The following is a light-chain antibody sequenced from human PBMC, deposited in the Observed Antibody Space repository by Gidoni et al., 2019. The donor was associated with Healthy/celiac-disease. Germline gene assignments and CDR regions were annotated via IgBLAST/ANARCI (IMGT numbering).Light chain of an antibody. V-gene: IGKV1-39*01. CDR2: AAS. Sequence: IQMTQSPSSLSASVGDRVTITCRASQSISSYLNWYQQKPGKAPKLLIYAASSLQSGVPSRFSGSGSGTDFTLTISRLQPEDLATYYCQQSYSTPLYTFGQGTKLEIK. CDR3: QQSYSTPLYT. CDR1: QSISSY. J-gene: IGKJ2*01.